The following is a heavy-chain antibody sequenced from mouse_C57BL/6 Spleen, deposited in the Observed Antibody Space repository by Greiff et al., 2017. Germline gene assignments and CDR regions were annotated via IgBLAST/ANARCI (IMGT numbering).Heavy chain of an antibody. V-gene: IGHV1-63*01. CDR2: IYPGGGYT. D-gene: IGHD1-1*01. Sequence: VNVVESGAELVRPGTSVKMSCKASGYTFTNYWIGWAKQRPGHGLEWIGDIYPGGGYTNYNEKFKGKATLTADKSSSTAYMQFSSLTSEDSAIYYCARRDGYYGRSYVGYYFDNWGQGTTLTVSS. CDR3: ARRDGYYGRSYVGYYFDN. J-gene: IGHJ2*01. CDR1: GYTFTNYW.